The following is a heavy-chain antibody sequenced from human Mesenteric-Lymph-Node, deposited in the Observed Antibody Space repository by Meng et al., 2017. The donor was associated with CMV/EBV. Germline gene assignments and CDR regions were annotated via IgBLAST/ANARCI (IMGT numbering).Heavy chain of an antibody. D-gene: IGHD6-6*01. CDR3: ARNLRPDFDY. Sequence: LSCTVSGDSISRSSYSWGWIRQPPGKGLEWIATSHYTGNTYYNPSLKSRLAVSVDTSKSQVSLQLNSVTPEDTAVYYCARNLRPDFDYWGQGTLVTVSS. CDR1: GDSISRSSYS. CDR2: SHYTGNT. J-gene: IGHJ4*02. V-gene: IGHV4-39*01.